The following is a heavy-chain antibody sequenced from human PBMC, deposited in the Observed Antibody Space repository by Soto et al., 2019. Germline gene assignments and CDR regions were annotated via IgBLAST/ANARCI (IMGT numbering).Heavy chain of an antibody. J-gene: IGHJ5*02. Sequence: QGQLVESGGNVVQPGSSLTVSCEASGFTFRKFDMHWVRQAPGKGLEWLAIISSDGCEKFYADSVKGRFIISRDNSKNTLYLHMNSLRDDDTAVYYCVNFQFDGGLFDPWGQGTLVTVSS. D-gene: IGHD3-16*01. CDR1: GFTFRKFD. CDR3: VNFQFDGGLFDP. CDR2: ISSDGCEK. V-gene: IGHV3-30*18.